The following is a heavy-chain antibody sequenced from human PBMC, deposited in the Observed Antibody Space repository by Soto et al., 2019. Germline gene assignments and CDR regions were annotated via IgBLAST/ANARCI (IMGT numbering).Heavy chain of an antibody. V-gene: IGHV4-59*08. J-gene: IGHJ6*03. CDR2: IYYSGST. Sequence: SETLSLTCTVSGGSISSYYWSWIRQPPGKGLEWIGYIYYSGSTNYNPSLKSRVTISVDTSKNQFPLKLSSVTAADTAVYYCARTYYDFWSGYYLRDYYYYYMDVWGKGTTVTVSS. CDR1: GGSISSYY. CDR3: ARTYYDFWSGYYLRDYYYYYMDV. D-gene: IGHD3-3*01.